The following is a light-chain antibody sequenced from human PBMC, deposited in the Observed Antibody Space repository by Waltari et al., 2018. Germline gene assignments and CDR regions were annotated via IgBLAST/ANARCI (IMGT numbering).Light chain of an antibody. J-gene: IGKJ1*01. CDR3: QHYLRLPVA. V-gene: IGKV3-20*01. CDR2: GAF. CDR1: QSIGSS. Sequence: EIVLTQSPGPLSLSPGETATLSCRASQSIGSSLAWYQQRPGQAPRLLIYGAFIRATGVADRFSGSGSGTDFSLTISRLEPEDFAVYYCQHYLRLPVAFGLGTKVEIK.